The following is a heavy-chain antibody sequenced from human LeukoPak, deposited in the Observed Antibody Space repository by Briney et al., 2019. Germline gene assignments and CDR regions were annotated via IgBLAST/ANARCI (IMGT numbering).Heavy chain of an antibody. J-gene: IGHJ3*02. CDR3: ARGDYYYDSSDRWDAFDI. CDR2: IIPIFGTA. V-gene: IGHV1-69*05. CDR1: GGTFSSYA. D-gene: IGHD3-22*01. Sequence: GSSVKVSCKASGGTFSSYAISWVRQAPGQGLEWMGGIIPIFGTANYAQKFQGRVTITTDEYTSTAYMELSSLRSEDTAVYYCARGDYYYDSSDRWDAFDIWGQGTMVTVSS.